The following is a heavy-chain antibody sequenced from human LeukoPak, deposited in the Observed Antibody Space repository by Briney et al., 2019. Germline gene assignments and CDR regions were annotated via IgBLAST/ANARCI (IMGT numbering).Heavy chain of an antibody. Sequence: GGSLRLSRAASGFTYSNYAMSWVRQAPGKRLEWVSDISGSAENTYYADSVKGRFTISRDNSKNTLYLQMNSLRAEDTAVYYCAKRAAFSFDYWGQGTLVTVSS. CDR2: ISGSAENT. CDR3: AKRAAFSFDY. V-gene: IGHV3-23*01. CDR1: GFTYSNYA. J-gene: IGHJ4*02. D-gene: IGHD6-25*01.